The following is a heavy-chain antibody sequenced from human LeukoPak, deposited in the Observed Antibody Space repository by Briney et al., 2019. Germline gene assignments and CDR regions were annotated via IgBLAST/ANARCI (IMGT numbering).Heavy chain of an antibody. CDR2: IYCSGST. V-gene: IGHV4-59*01. J-gene: IGHJ4*02. CDR3: ARDWGDNEGYYFDY. D-gene: IGHD3-10*01. CDR1: GCSISNYY. Sequence: SETLSLTCTVSGCSISNYYWSWIRQPPGKGLEWIARIYCSGSTNYNPSLKSRVTISVDTSKNQFSLKLSSVTAADTAVYYCARDWGDNEGYYFDYWGQGTLVTVSS.